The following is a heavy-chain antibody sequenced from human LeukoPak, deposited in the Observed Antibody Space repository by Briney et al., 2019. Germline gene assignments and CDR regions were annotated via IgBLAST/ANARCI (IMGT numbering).Heavy chain of an antibody. CDR1: GFTFDDYA. D-gene: IGHD3-16*02. J-gene: IGHJ6*03. Sequence: GGSLRLSCAASGFTFDDYAMHWVRPAPGKGLEWVAGISWNSGSIGYADSVKGRFTISRDNAKNSLYLQMNSLRAEDTALYYCAKSRYRGSYYYYYMDVWGKGTTVTVSS. CDR2: ISWNSGSI. CDR3: AKSRYRGSYYYYYMDV. V-gene: IGHV3-9*01.